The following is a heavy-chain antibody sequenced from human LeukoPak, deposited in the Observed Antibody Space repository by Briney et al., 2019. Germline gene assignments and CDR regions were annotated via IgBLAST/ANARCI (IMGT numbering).Heavy chain of an antibody. CDR3: ARGQGAYCSGGSCYTGYFDP. V-gene: IGHV3-21*01. J-gene: IGHJ5*02. CDR1: GFTFSSYS. CDR2: ITSRSSYV. D-gene: IGHD2-15*01. Sequence: GGSLRLSCAASGFTFSSYSMNWVRQAPGKGLEWVSSITSRSSYVYYADSVKGRFTISRDNAKNSLYLQMNSLRAEDTAVYYCARGQGAYCSGGSCYTGYFDPWGQGTLVTVSS.